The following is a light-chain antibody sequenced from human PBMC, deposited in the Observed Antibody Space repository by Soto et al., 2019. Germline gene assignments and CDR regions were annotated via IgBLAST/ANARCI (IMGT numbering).Light chain of an antibody. CDR3: HQYGSSRHT. V-gene: IGKV3-20*01. CDR1: QSVGDTF. J-gene: IGKJ2*01. CDR2: GVS. Sequence: EIVLTQSPGTLCLSPGEKATLSCRASQSVGDTFLSWYQQKPGLAPRLLIYGVSNRATGIPDRFSGSGSGTDFTLTISRLEPEDFAVYYCHQYGSSRHTFGQGAKVDIK.